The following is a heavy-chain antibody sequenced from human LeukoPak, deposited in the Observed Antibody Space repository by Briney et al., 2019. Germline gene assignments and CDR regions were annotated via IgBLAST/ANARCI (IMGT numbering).Heavy chain of an antibody. CDR1: GFTVSSNY. CDR2: IYSGGST. D-gene: IGHD4-23*01. Sequence: GGSLRLSCAASGFTVSSNYMSWVRQAPGKGLEWVSVIYSGGSTYYADSVKGRFTISRDNSKNTLYLQMNNLRAEDTAVYYCATEHDYGGQIFDYWGQGTLVTVSS. V-gene: IGHV3-53*01. CDR3: ATEHDYGGQIFDY. J-gene: IGHJ4*02.